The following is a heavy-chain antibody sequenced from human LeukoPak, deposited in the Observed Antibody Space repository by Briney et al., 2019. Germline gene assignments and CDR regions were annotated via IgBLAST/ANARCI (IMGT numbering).Heavy chain of an antibody. V-gene: IGHV4-39*01. CDR3: ARHRASIAAAGKGNWFDP. D-gene: IGHD6-13*01. CDR1: GGSISSSSYY. CDR2: IYYSGST. J-gene: IGHJ5*02. Sequence: KPSETLSLTCTVSGGSISSSSYYWGWIRQPPGKGLEWIGSIYYSGSTYYNPSLKSRVTISVDTSKNQFSLKLSSVTAADTAVYYCARHRASIAAAGKGNWFDPWGQGTPVTVSS.